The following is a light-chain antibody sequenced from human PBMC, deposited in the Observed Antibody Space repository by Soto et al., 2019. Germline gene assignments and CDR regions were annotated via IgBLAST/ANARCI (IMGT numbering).Light chain of an antibody. CDR3: GSYASSGTPVV. J-gene: IGLJ2*01. Sequence: QSVLTQPASVSGSPGQSITISCTGSSSDVGGYNYVSWYQQHPGRAPKLMIYDVNNRPSGVSHRFSGSKSGNTASLTISGLQAEDEADYYCGSYASSGTPVVFGGGTKLTVL. CDR2: DVN. CDR1: SSDVGGYNY. V-gene: IGLV2-14*01.